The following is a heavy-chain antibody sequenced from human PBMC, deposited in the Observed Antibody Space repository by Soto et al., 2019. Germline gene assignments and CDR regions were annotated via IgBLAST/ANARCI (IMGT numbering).Heavy chain of an antibody. V-gene: IGHV3-30-3*01. J-gene: IGHJ4*02. Sequence: QVQLVESRGGVVQPGRSLRLSCAASGFTFSSYAMHWVRQAPGKGLECVAVISYDGSNKYYADSVKGRFTISRDNSKNTLYLQMNSLRAEDTAVYYCARVLTAGVVATTRAFDYWGQGTLVTVSS. CDR2: ISYDGSNK. CDR1: GFTFSSYA. D-gene: IGHD5-12*01. CDR3: ARVLTAGVVATTRAFDY.